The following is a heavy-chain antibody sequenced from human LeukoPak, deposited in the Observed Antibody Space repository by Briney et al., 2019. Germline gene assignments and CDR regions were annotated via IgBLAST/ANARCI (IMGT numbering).Heavy chain of an antibody. V-gene: IGHV3-53*01. CDR1: GFTVSTNC. J-gene: IGHJ4*02. CDR2: IYSGGTT. D-gene: IGHD5-18*01. Sequence: GGSLRLSCAASGFTVSTNCMTWVRQAPGKGLEWVSTIYSGGTTYYADSVMGRFTISRRNSRNTLYLQMTSLRAEDTAVHYCARVDTVMAYYFDLWGQGTLVTVSS. CDR3: ARVDTVMAYYFDL.